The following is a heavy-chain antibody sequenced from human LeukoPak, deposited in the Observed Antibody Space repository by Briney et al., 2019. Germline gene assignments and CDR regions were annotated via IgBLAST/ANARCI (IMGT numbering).Heavy chain of an antibody. CDR2: ISGSGGNT. CDR3: VRQYPGDRDWFDP. V-gene: IGHV3-23*01. CDR1: GFTFSSYS. D-gene: IGHD2/OR15-2a*01. J-gene: IGHJ5*02. Sequence: PGGSLRLSCAASGFTFSSYSMNWVRQAPGKGLEWVSSISGSGGNTYNADSVKGRFTISRDNSKNTLYLQMNSLRAEDTAIYYCVRQYPGDRDWFDPWGQGTLVTVSS.